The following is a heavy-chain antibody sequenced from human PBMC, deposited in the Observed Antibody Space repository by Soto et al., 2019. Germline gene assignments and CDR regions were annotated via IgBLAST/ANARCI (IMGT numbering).Heavy chain of an antibody. J-gene: IGHJ4*02. D-gene: IGHD3-10*01. CDR3: AKDAVYNDGLWLMDL. CDR1: GLPHSLFA. V-gene: IGHV3-23*01. Sequence: PGGSLRLSCIASGLPHSLFAMMLIRQAPGKGLECVSGIYGSGGGIQYADSVKGRFTISRDNSKNTVYLQMTDLRADDTAIYYCAKDAVYNDGLWLMDLWGQGTQVTVSS. CDR2: IYGSGGGI.